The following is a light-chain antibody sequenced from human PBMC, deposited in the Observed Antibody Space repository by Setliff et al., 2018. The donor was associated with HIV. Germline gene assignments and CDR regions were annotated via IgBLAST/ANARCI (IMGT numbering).Light chain of an antibody. CDR2: DVT. CDR3: CSFVDSDSWM. CDR1: SSDVGYYES. V-gene: IGLV2-23*02. Sequence: QSALTQPASVSGPPGQSITISCTGSSSDVGYYESVSWYQHHPGEVPKLIIYDVTKRPSGVSSRFSGSKSGNTASLTISGLHSEDEADYYCCSFVDSDSWMFGGGTKVTVL. J-gene: IGLJ3*02.